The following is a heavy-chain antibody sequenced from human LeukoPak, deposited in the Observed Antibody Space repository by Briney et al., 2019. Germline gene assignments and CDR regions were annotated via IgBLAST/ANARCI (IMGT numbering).Heavy chain of an antibody. V-gene: IGHV1-2*02. CDR3: ARITGTTFGFSDY. D-gene: IGHD3-16*01. CDR2: INPNSGGT. CDR1: GYTFTDYY. J-gene: IGHJ4*02. Sequence: VASVKVSCKASGYTFTDYYMHWVRQAPAQGLEWMGWINPNSGGTNYAQKFQGRVTMTRDTSISTAYMELSRLRSDDTAVYYCARITGTTFGFSDYWGQGTLVTVSS.